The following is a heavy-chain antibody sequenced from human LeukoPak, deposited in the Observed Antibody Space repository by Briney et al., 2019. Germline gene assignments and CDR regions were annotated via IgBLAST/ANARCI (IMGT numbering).Heavy chain of an antibody. CDR2: FDPEDGET. D-gene: IGHD1-26*01. J-gene: IGHJ4*02. CDR3: APGRRGAHLLSGHDY. Sequence: GASVKVSCKVSGYTLTELSMHWVRQAPGKGPEWMGGFDPEDGETIYAQKFQGRVTMTEDTSTDTAYMELSSLRSEDTAVYYCAPGRRGAHLLSGHDYWGQGTLVTVSS. CDR1: GYTLTELS. V-gene: IGHV1-24*01.